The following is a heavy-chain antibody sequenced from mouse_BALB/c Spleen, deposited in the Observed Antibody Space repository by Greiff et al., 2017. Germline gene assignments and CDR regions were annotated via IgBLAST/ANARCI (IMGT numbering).Heavy chain of an antibody. CDR3: AKMDGNYLSWFAY. Sequence: QVQLQQSGPSLVQPSQSLSITCTVSGFSLTSYGVHWVRQSPGKGLEWLGVIWRGGSTDYNAAFMSRLSITKDNSKSQVFFKMNSLQADDTAIYYCAKMDGNYLSWFAYWGQGTLVTVSA. D-gene: IGHD2-1*01. V-gene: IGHV2-5-1*01. J-gene: IGHJ3*01. CDR1: GFSLTSYG. CDR2: IWRGGST.